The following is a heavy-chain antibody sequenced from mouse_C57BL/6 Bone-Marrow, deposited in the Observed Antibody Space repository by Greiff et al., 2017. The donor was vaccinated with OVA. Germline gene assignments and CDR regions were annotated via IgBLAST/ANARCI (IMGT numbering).Heavy chain of an antibody. CDR3: ARIDYYGSSYYYAMDY. V-gene: IGHV8-8*01. J-gene: IGHJ4*01. CDR2: IWWDDDK. D-gene: IGHD1-1*01. CDR1: GFSLSTFGMG. Sequence: QVQLKESGPGILQPSQTLSLTCSFSGFSLSTFGMGVGWIRQPSGKGLEWLAHIWWDDDKYYNPALKSRLTISKDTSKNQVFLKIANVDTADTATYYCARIDYYGSSYYYAMDYWGQGTSVTVSS.